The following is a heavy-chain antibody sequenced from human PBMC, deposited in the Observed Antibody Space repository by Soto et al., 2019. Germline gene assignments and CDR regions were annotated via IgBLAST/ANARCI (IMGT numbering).Heavy chain of an antibody. CDR2: IYYSGST. V-gene: IGHV4-59*01. Sequence: SETLSLTCTVSGGSISSYYWSWIRQPPGKGLEWIGYIYYSGSTNYNPSLKSRVTISVDTSKNQFSLKLSSVTAADTAVYYCSIGVVVVAATDYYYGMDVWGQGTTVTVSS. CDR3: SIGVVVVAATDYYYGMDV. CDR1: GGSISSYY. D-gene: IGHD2-15*01. J-gene: IGHJ6*02.